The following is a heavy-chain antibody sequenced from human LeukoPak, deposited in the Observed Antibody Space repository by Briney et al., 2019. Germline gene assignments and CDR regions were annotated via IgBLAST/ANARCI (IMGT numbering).Heavy chain of an antibody. Sequence: ASVKVSCKASGGTFSSYAISWVRQAPGQGLEWMGWISAYNGNTNYAQKLQGRVTMTTDTSTSTAYMELRSLRSDDTAVYYCAREFSSSYYDAFDIWGQGTMVTVSS. V-gene: IGHV1-18*01. CDR2: ISAYNGNT. D-gene: IGHD6-13*01. CDR1: GGTFSSYA. J-gene: IGHJ3*02. CDR3: AREFSSSYYDAFDI.